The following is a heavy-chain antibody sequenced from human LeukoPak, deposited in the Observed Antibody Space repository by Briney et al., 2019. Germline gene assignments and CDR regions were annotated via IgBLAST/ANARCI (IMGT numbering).Heavy chain of an antibody. J-gene: IGHJ4*02. V-gene: IGHV3-21*01. CDR3: ARAFNSGSSDY. Sequence: GGSLRLSCAASGFTFRTYSMNWVRQAPGKGLEWVPSISRSSSDINYADSVKGRFTISRDNAKNSLYLQMNSLRAEDTALYYCARAFNSGSSDYWGQGTLVTVSS. CDR1: GFTFRTYS. D-gene: IGHD1-26*01. CDR2: ISRSSSDI.